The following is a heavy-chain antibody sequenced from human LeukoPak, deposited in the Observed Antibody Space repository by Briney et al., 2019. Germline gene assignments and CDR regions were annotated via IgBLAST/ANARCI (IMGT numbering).Heavy chain of an antibody. V-gene: IGHV3-53*01. CDR2: IYSGGST. Sequence: GSLRLSCAASGFTVSSNYMSWVRQAPGKGLEWVSVIYSGGSTYYADSVKGRFTISRDTPKNTLYLQMNSLRVEDTAVYYCARGSPPGYWGQGTLVTVSS. CDR3: ARGSPPGY. J-gene: IGHJ4*02. CDR1: GFTVSSNY.